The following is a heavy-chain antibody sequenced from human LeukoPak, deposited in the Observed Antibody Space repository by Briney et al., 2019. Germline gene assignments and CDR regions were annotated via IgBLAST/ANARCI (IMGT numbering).Heavy chain of an antibody. D-gene: IGHD6-13*01. CDR3: ARAGYTSSWFDY. V-gene: IGHV3-30*04. Sequence: PGGSLRLSCIASGLTFSTYAMHWVRQAPGKGLEWVAVTSFDERNKYYADSVKGRFTISRDNSRNTLSLQMNSLRGDDTAVYYCARAGYTSSWFDYWGQGTLVTVSS. CDR1: GLTFSTYA. J-gene: IGHJ4*02. CDR2: TSFDERNK.